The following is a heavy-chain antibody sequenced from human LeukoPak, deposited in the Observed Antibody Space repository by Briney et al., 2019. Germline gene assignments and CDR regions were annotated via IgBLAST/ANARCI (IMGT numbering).Heavy chain of an antibody. J-gene: IGHJ3*02. Sequence: PGGSLRLSCAASGFTFSSYEMNWVRQAPGKGLEWVSYISSSGSTIYYADSVKGRFTISRDNAKNSLYPQMNSLRAEDTAVYYCARDMYYYDSSGYYYGGYAFDIWGQGTMVTVSS. CDR3: ARDMYYYDSSGYYYGGYAFDI. CDR1: GFTFSSYE. D-gene: IGHD3-22*01. V-gene: IGHV3-48*03. CDR2: ISSSGSTI.